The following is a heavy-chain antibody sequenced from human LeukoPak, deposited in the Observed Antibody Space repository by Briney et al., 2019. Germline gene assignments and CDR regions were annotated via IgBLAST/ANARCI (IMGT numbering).Heavy chain of an antibody. D-gene: IGHD2-15*01. CDR2: ISAYNGNT. V-gene: IGHV1-18*01. CDR3: ARTIVVVVAAIRDSNWFDT. Sequence: ASVKVSCKASGYTFTSYGISWVRQAPGQGLEWMGWISAYNGNTNYAQKVQGRVTMTTDTSTSTAYMDLKSLRSDDTAVYYCARTIVVVVAAIRDSNWFDTWGQGTLVTVSS. CDR1: GYTFTSYG. J-gene: IGHJ5*02.